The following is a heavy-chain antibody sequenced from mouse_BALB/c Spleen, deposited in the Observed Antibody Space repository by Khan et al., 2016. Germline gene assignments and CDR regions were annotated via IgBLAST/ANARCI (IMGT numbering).Heavy chain of an antibody. CDR3: TREGLNDDYAMDY. J-gene: IGHJ4*01. CDR2: ISTYSGDT. CDR1: GYTFTDYA. Sequence: VQLQESGAELVRPGVSVKISCKGSGYTFTDYAMHWVKQSHAKSLEWIGVISTYSGDTSYNQKFEGKATMTVDKSSSTAYLELARLTSEDSAIYYGTREGLNDDYAMDYWGQGTSVTVSS. D-gene: IGHD2-12*01. V-gene: IGHV1S137*01.